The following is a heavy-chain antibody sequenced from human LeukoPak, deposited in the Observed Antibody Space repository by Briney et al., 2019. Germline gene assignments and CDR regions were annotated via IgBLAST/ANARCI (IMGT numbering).Heavy chain of an antibody. CDR3: ARMVYYGSGSYYSWFDP. J-gene: IGHJ5*02. V-gene: IGHV2-70*01. CDR1: GFSLSTSGMC. D-gene: IGHD3-10*01. CDR2: IDWDDDK. Sequence: SGPALVKPTQTLTLTCTFSGFSLSTSGMCVSWIRQPPGKALEWLALIDWDDDKYYSTSLKTRLTISKDTSKNQVVLTMTNMDPVDIATYYCARMVYYGSGSYYSWFDPWGRGTLVTVSS.